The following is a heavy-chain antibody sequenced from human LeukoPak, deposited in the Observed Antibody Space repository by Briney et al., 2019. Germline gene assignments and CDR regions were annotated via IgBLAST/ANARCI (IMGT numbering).Heavy chain of an antibody. CDR1: GFTFSSYA. V-gene: IGHV3-23*01. Sequence: PGGSLRLSCAPSGFTFSSYAMSWVRQAPGKGLEWVSSTSGSGITTYYGDSVKGRFTTSRDNSKNTLYLQMNSLRAEDTAVHYCARISTSSPSDHWGQGTLVTVSS. D-gene: IGHD2/OR15-2a*01. J-gene: IGHJ4*02. CDR2: TSGSGITT. CDR3: ARISTSSPSDH.